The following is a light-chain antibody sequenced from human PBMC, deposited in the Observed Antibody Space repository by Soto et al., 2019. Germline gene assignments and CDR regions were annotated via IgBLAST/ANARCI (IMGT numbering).Light chain of an antibody. CDR1: SSDIGGYNY. Sequence: QSVLTQPASVSGSPGQSITISCTENSSDIGGYNYVSWYQQHPGKAPKLMIYEVSNRPSGVSNRFSGSKSGNTASLIISGLQAEDEADYYCCSFTSSTTYVFGTGTKVTAL. J-gene: IGLJ1*01. CDR2: EVS. V-gene: IGLV2-14*01. CDR3: CSFTSSTTYV.